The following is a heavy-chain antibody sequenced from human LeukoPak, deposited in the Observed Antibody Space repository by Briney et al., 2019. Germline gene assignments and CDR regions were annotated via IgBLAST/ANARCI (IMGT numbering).Heavy chain of an antibody. CDR2: ISWNSGSI. D-gene: IGHD5-12*01. J-gene: IGHJ5*02. CDR3: AKDPYGGYERGANWFDP. V-gene: IGHV3-9*01. Sequence: GGSLRLSCAASGFTFDDYAMHWVRQAPGKGLEWVSGISWNSGSIGYADSVKGRFTISRDNAKNSLYLQMNSLRAEDTALYYCAKDPYGGYERGANWFDPWGQGTLVTVSS. CDR1: GFTFDDYA.